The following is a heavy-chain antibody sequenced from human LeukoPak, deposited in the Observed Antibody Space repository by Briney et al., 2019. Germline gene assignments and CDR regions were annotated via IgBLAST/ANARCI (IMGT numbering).Heavy chain of an antibody. Sequence: GGSPRLSCAASRFTFSSYSMSWVRQAPGKGLEWVSAISGSGGSTYYADSVKGRFTISRDNSKNTLYLQMNSLRVEDTAVYYCVKEGFDSGEGYWGQGTLVTVSS. CDR3: VKEGFDSGEGY. J-gene: IGHJ4*02. D-gene: IGHD3-10*01. CDR1: RFTFSSYS. V-gene: IGHV3-23*01. CDR2: ISGSGGST.